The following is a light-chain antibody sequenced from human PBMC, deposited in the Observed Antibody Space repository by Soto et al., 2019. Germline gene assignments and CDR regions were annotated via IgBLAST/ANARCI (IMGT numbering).Light chain of an antibody. J-gene: IGLJ2*01. Sequence: QSALTQPRSVSESPGQSVTISCTGTSSDVGAYDYVSWYQQHPGKAPQLMIYDVTKWPSGVPHRFSGSRSGNTASLTISGLQAEDDADYYCCSYAGSYTWVFGGGTKLTVL. V-gene: IGLV2-11*01. CDR1: SSDVGAYDY. CDR2: DVT. CDR3: CSYAGSYTWV.